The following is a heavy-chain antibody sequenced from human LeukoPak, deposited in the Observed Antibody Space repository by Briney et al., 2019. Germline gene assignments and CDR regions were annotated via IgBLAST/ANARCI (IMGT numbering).Heavy chain of an antibody. J-gene: IGHJ4*02. Sequence: GGSLRLSCAASGFTFSSYAMSWVRQAPGKGLEWVSAISGSGGSTYYADSVRGRFTISRDNSKNTLYLQMNSLRAEDTAVYYCAKDTRYCYDKDYWGQGTLVTVSS. CDR2: ISGSGGST. CDR3: AKDTRYCYDKDY. D-gene: IGHD3-22*01. CDR1: GFTFSSYA. V-gene: IGHV3-23*01.